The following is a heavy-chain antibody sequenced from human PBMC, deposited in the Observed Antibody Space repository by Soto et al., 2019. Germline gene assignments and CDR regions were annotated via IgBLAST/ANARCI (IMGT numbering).Heavy chain of an antibody. V-gene: IGHV3-74*01. CDR2: INSYGRNT. CDR3: ARGWGDGMDV. Sequence: EVQLVESGGGLVQPGGSLRLSCTASGFTFSSYWMHWVRQAPGKGLVWVSRINSYGRNTGYADSVQGRFTISRDNAKNTLYLQMNRLRAEDTAVYYCARGWGDGMDVWGQGTTVTVSS. CDR1: GFTFSSYW. D-gene: IGHD3-10*01. J-gene: IGHJ6*02.